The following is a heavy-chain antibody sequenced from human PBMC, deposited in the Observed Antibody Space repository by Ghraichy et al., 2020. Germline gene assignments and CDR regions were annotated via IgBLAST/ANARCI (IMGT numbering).Heavy chain of an antibody. J-gene: IGHJ5*02. Sequence: SEKVSCKASGGSISSSGISWVRQAPGEGREWVGQISLRFGTSNYAQRLQGRVTISADQFRSTVYMELRSLGFEDTAVYFCARESGVRISSTVSLGPNYNWFDPWGQGTLVTVSS. CDR2: ISLRFGTS. CDR3: ARESGVRISSTVSLGPNYNWFDP. D-gene: IGHD4-17*01. CDR1: GGSISSSG. V-gene: IGHV1-69*13.